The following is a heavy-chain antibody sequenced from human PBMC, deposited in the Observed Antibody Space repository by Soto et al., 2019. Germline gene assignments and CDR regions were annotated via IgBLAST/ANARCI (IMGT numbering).Heavy chain of an antibody. V-gene: IGHV3-21*01. CDR2: IGSRTSDI. CDR1: GFTLSRHT. D-gene: IGHD3-22*01. CDR3: VRDYYDTSGYPNTFDM. J-gene: IGHJ3*02. Sequence: PGGSLRLSCAASGFTLSRHTMNWVRQAPGKGLEWVSFIGSRTSDIYYADSVKGRFTISRDNAKNSLYLALTRLRAEDTAVYFCVRDYYDTSGYPNTFDMWGQGTMVTVSS.